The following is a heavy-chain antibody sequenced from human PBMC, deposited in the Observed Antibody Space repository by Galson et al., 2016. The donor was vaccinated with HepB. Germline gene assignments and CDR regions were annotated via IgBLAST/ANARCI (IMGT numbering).Heavy chain of an antibody. Sequence: SETLSLTCAVYGGSFRNYYWTWIRQSPEKGLEWIGDINESGGSNYNPSFDSPVTISLATAKNQFSLNMYSVTAADTGVYYCARAKRPPRSSSFGYCWFAPCGQGTPGIVSA. CDR3: ARAKRPPRSSSFGYCWFAP. CDR1: GGSFRNYY. J-gene: IGHJ5*02. V-gene: IGHV4-34*01. D-gene: IGHD3-3*01. CDR2: INESGGS.